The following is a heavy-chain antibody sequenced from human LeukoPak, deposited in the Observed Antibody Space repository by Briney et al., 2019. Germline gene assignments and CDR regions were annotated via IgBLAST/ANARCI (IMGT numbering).Heavy chain of an antibody. CDR3: ARRPMVRGADYFDY. V-gene: IGHV1-46*01. Sequence: ASVKVSCKASGYAFTSYYMHWVRQAPGQGLEWMAIINPSGDSTSYAQKFQGRVTITADESTSTAYMELSSLRSEDTAVYYCARRPMVRGADYFDYWGQGTLVTVSS. CDR2: INPSGDST. CDR1: GYAFTSYY. D-gene: IGHD3-10*01. J-gene: IGHJ4*02.